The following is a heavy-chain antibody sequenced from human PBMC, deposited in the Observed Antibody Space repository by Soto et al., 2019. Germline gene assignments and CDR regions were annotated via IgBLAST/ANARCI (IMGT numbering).Heavy chain of an antibody. CDR1: GGSFSGFY. Sequence: SETLSLTCAVYGGSFSGFYWSWIRQSPGKGLEWIGEIYHRGNTNYNPSLKTRVSISVDTSKNQFSLNLTSVTAADTAVYYCARAHSTTVITLKWGAMDFWGQGTTVTV. J-gene: IGHJ6*02. CDR2: IYHRGNT. CDR3: ARAHSTTVITLKWGAMDF. D-gene: IGHD3-22*01. V-gene: IGHV4-34*01.